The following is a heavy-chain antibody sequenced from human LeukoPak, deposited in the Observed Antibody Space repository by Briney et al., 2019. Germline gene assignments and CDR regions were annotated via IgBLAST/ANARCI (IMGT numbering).Heavy chain of an antibody. V-gene: IGHV1-18*01. CDR1: GDTSTNYA. Sequence: ASVTVSCTATGDTSTNYAIVWVRQAPGQGLEWMGWIGAFNSYTNYAQKLQGRVTLTTDTSTSTVYMHLRSLRPDDTAVYYCAREMGARAWFDPWGQGTLVTVSS. CDR2: IGAFNSYT. J-gene: IGHJ5*02. D-gene: IGHD3-16*01. CDR3: AREMGARAWFDP.